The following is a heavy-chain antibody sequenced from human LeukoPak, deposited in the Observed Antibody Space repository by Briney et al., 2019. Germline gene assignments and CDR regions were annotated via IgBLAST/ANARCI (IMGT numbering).Heavy chain of an antibody. J-gene: IGHJ4*02. CDR3: ARVGGRGMDTAMVVYYFDY. D-gene: IGHD5-18*01. V-gene: IGHV4-30-4*01. CDR1: GGSISSGDYY. CDR2: IYYSGST. Sequence: SETLSLTCTVSGGSISSGDYYWSWIRQPPGKGLEWIGYIYYSGSTYYNPSLKSRVTISVDTSKNQFSLKLSSVTAADTAVYYCARVGGRGMDTAMVVYYFDYWGQGTLVTVSS.